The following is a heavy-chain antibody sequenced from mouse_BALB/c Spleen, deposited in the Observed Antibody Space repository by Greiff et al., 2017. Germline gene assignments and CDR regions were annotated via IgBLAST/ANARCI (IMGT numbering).Heavy chain of an antibody. J-gene: IGHJ1*01. Sequence: QVQLQQSGPSLVQPSQSLSITCTVSGFSLTSYGVHWVRQSPGKGLEWLGVIWRGGSTDYNAAFMSRLSITKDNSKSQVFFKMNSLQADDTAIYYGANNGPGHWYCDVWGAGTTVTVSS. CDR3: ANNGPGHWYCDV. V-gene: IGHV2-5-1*01. CDR1: GFSLTSYG. CDR2: IWRGGST.